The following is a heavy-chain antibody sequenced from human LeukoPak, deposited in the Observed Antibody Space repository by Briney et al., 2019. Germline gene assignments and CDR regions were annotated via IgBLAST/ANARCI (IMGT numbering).Heavy chain of an antibody. D-gene: IGHD3-10*01. J-gene: IGHJ6*03. CDR3: ASGRFGGYHYYYMDV. Sequence: ASVKVSCKASGYTFTSYGISWVRQAPGQGLEWMGCISAYNGNTNYAQKLQGRVTMTTDTSTSTAYMELRSLRSDDTAVYFCASGRFGGYHYYYMDVWGKGTTVTVSS. V-gene: IGHV1-18*01. CDR2: ISAYNGNT. CDR1: GYTFTSYG.